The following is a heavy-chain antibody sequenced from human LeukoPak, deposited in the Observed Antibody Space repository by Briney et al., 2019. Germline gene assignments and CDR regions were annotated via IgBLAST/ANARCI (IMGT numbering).Heavy chain of an antibody. CDR3: ARQNGLASAPDY. D-gene: IGHD6-13*01. Sequence: GESLKISCQGSGYSFTNYWIGWVRQMPGKGLEWMRIIYPGDFDTKYGPSFQGQVTISADKSIRTAYLQWSSLKASDTAIYYCARQNGLASAPDYWGQGTLVTVSS. CDR2: IYPGDFDT. CDR1: GYSFTNYW. J-gene: IGHJ4*02. V-gene: IGHV5-51*01.